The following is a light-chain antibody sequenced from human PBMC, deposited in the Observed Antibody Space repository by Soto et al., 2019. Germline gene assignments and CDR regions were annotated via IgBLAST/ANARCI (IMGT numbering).Light chain of an antibody. J-gene: IGKJ1*01. Sequence: EIVMTQSPATLSVSPGERATLSCRASQSVSSNLAWYQQKPGQAPRLLIYGASTRDTGIPARFSGSGSGTEFTLTIRSLQSEDVAVYYCQQYNNWPPRGTVGQGTKVEIK. CDR3: QQYNNWPPRGT. V-gene: IGKV3-15*01. CDR2: GAS. CDR1: QSVSSN.